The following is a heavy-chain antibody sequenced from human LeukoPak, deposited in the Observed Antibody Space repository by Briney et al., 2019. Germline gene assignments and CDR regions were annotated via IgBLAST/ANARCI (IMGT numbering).Heavy chain of an antibody. D-gene: IGHD1-26*01. CDR1: GYTFTGYY. CDR3: ARDGLFGSGVGATTGSDY. CDR2: INPNSGGT. Sequence: ASVKVSCKASGYTFTGYYMHWVRQAPGQGLEWMGWINPNSGGTNYAQKFQGGVTMTRDTSISTAYMELSRLRSDDTAVYYCARDGLFGSGVGATTGSDYWGQGTLVTVSS. J-gene: IGHJ4*02. V-gene: IGHV1-2*02.